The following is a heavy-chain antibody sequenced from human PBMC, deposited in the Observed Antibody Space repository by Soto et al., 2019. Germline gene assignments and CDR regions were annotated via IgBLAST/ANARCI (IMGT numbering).Heavy chain of an antibody. J-gene: IGHJ6*02. CDR1: GYTFTSYG. CDR3: AVNYYDSSGYPYYYYYGMDV. D-gene: IGHD3-22*01. CDR2: ISAYNGNT. Sequence: ASVKVSCKASGYTFTSYGISWVRQAPGQGLEWMGWISAYNGNTNYAKKLQGRVTMTTDTSTSTAYMELRSLRSYDTAVYYCAVNYYDSSGYPYYYYYGMDVWGQGTTVTVSS. V-gene: IGHV1-18*01.